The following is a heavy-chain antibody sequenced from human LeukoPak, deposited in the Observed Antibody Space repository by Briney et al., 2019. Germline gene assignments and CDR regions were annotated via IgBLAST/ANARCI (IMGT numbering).Heavy chain of an antibody. CDR3: ARGGLESPWSGYNAPDF. CDR1: GFIFSNFD. CDR2: INAGGGST. Sequence: GGSLRLSCAASGFIFSNFDMHWVRQDPGKGLEYVSSINAGGGSTYYAASVKGRFTISRDAVKDTLYLQMGSVRIEDTAVYYCARGGLESPWSGYNAPDFWGQGTLVAVSS. J-gene: IGHJ4*02. V-gene: IGHV3-64*02. D-gene: IGHD3-3*01.